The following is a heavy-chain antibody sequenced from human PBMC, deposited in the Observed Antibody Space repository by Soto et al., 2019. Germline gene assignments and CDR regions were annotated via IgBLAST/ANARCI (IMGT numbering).Heavy chain of an antibody. V-gene: IGHV3-48*01. Sequence: EVQLVESGGGLVQPGGSPRLSCAASGFTFSSYSMNWVRQAPGKGLEWVSYISSSSSTIYYADSVKGRFTISRDNAKNSLYLQMNSLRAEDTAVYYCARDHQFDPDYWGQGTLVTVSS. CDR3: ARDHQFDPDY. CDR1: GFTFSSYS. CDR2: ISSSSSTI. D-gene: IGHD3-9*01. J-gene: IGHJ4*02.